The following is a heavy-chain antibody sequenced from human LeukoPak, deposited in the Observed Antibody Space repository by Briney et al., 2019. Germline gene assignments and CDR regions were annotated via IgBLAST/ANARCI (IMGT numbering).Heavy chain of an antibody. CDR1: GYSISSGYY. Sequence: SETLSLTCTVSGYSISSGYYWGWIRQPPGKGLEWIGSIYHSGSTYYNPSLKSRVTISVDTSKNQFSLKLSSVTAADTAVYYCARDPLGGYWFDPWGQGTLVTVSS. V-gene: IGHV4-38-2*02. CDR2: IYHSGST. CDR3: ARDPLGGYWFDP. J-gene: IGHJ5*02. D-gene: IGHD5-12*01.